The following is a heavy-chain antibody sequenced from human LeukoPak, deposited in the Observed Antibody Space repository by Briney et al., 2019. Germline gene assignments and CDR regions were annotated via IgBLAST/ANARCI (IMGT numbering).Heavy chain of an antibody. Sequence: PGGSLRLSCAASGFTFSSYWMHWVRQAPGKGLEWVSYISSSSSTIYYADSVKGRFTISRDNAKNSLYLQMNSLRAEDTAVYYCARALVAAAPYYMDVWGKGTTVTVSS. CDR3: ARALVAAAPYYMDV. V-gene: IGHV3-48*01. CDR2: ISSSSSTI. J-gene: IGHJ6*03. D-gene: IGHD6-13*01. CDR1: GFTFSSYW.